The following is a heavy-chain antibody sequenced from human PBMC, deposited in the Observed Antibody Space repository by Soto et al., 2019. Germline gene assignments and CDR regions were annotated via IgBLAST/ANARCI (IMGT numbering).Heavy chain of an antibody. D-gene: IGHD2-21*02. Sequence: QVQFVQSGAEVKKPGASVKVSCKASGYTFTNYAIHWVRQAPGQSLEWIGWINAGNGNTRYSQHFQGRVTISRDTSASTAYMELSNLTSEDTAVYYWASRTEEGTTTPSDWIFAFWGRGNLITVSS. J-gene: IGHJ2*01. CDR1: GYTFTNYA. V-gene: IGHV1-3*01. CDR2: INAGNGNT. CDR3: ASRTEEGTTTPSDWIFAF.